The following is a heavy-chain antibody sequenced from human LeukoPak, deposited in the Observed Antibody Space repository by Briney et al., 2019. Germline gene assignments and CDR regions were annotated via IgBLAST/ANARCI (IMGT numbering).Heavy chain of an antibody. CDR1: GFTFSSYE. CDR2: ISSSGSTI. CDR3: ARGGSSWYNWFDP. J-gene: IGHJ5*02. D-gene: IGHD6-13*01. V-gene: IGHV3-48*03. Sequence: GGSLRLSCAASGFTFSSYEMNWVRQAPGKGLDWVSYISSSGSTIYYADSVKGRFTISRDNAKNSLYLQMNSLRAEDTAVYYCARGGSSWYNWFDPWGQGTLVTVPS.